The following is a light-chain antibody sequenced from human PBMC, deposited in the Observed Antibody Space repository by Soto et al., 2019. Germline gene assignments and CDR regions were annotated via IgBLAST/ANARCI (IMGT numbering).Light chain of an antibody. V-gene: IGKV3-15*01. CDR3: QQYNNWPPQIT. CDR1: QSVSSN. J-gene: IGKJ5*01. CDR2: GAS. Sequence: IVLSPSPAALSLPPGERATLSCRASQSVSSNLAWYQQKPGQAPRLLIYGASTRATGIPARFSGSGSGTEFTLTISSLQSEDFAVYYCQQYNNWPPQITFGQGARLAIK.